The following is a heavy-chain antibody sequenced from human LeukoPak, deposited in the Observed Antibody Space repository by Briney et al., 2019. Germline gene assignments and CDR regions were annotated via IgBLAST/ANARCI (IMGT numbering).Heavy chain of an antibody. CDR1: GGSISSSNYY. Sequence: PSETLSLTCTVSGGSISSSNYYWGWIRQPPGKGLEWIGSMYYSGNTDYNPSLKSRVTISVDTSKNQFSLKLSSVTAADTAVYYCARVVGYSYGVFDYWGQGTLVTVSS. V-gene: IGHV4-39*07. J-gene: IGHJ4*02. CDR2: MYYSGNT. CDR3: ARVVGYSYGVFDY. D-gene: IGHD5-18*01.